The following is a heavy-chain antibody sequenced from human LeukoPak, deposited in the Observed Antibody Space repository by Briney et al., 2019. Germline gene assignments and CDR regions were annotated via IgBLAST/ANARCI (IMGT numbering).Heavy chain of an antibody. CDR1: GGSFSGYY. Sequence: SETLSLTCAVYGGSFSGYYWSWIRQPPGKGLEWIGEINHSGNTNYNPSLKNRVTISVDTSKNQFSLKLSSVTAADTAVYYCARVLDYWGQGTLVTVSS. V-gene: IGHV4-34*01. CDR3: ARVLDY. J-gene: IGHJ4*02. CDR2: INHSGNT.